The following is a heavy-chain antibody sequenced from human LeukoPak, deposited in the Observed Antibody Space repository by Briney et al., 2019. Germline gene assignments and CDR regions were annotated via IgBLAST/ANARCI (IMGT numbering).Heavy chain of an antibody. CDR2: INPSGGST. CDR3: ARGYCSSTSCYTTEYFQH. J-gene: IGHJ1*01. D-gene: IGHD2-2*02. Sequence: ASVKVSCKASGYTFTGYYMHWVRQAPGQGLEWMGIINPSGGSTSYAQKFQGRVTMTRDTSTSTVYMELSSLRSEDTAVYYCARGYCSSTSCYTTEYFQHWGQGTLVTVSS. V-gene: IGHV1-46*03. CDR1: GYTFTGYY.